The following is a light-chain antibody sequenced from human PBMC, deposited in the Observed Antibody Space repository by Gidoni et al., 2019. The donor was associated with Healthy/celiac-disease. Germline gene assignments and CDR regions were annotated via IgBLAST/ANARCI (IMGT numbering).Light chain of an antibody. CDR3: LQDYNYPRT. J-gene: IGKJ1*01. CDR1: QCIRND. Sequence: AIQMTQSPSSLSASVGDRVAITCRASQCIRNDLGWYQQKPGKAPKLLIYAASSVQSGVPSRFSGIGSGTDFTLTISSLQPEDFATYYCLQDYNYPRTFGQGTKVEIK. V-gene: IGKV1-6*01. CDR2: AAS.